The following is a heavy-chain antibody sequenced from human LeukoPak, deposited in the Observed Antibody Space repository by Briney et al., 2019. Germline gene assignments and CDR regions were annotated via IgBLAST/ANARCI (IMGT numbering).Heavy chain of an antibody. D-gene: IGHD6-13*01. V-gene: IGHV3-23*01. Sequence: GGSLRLSCAASGFTFSSYAMSWVRQAPGEGLEWVSGISGGGETTYYADSVKGRFTISRDNSKDTLYLQMNSLRAGDTAVYYCAKQLTAGGYYFDYWGQGTLVTASS. J-gene: IGHJ4*02. CDR1: GFTFSSYA. CDR2: ISGGGETT. CDR3: AKQLTAGGYYFDY.